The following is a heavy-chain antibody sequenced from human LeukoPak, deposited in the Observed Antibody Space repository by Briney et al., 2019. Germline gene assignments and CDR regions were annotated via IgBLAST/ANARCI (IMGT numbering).Heavy chain of an antibody. V-gene: IGHV1-18*01. CDR3: ARDGAENLDYDYVWGSYRYYWFDP. D-gene: IGHD3-16*02. CDR1: GYTFSNYG. Sequence: ASVKVSCKTSGYTFSNYGISWVRQAPGQGLEWMGWISAYNGNTNYAQKLQGRVTMTTDTSTSTAYMELRSLRSDDTAVYYCARDGAENLDYDYVWGSYRYYWFDPWGQGTLVTVSS. J-gene: IGHJ5*02. CDR2: ISAYNGNT.